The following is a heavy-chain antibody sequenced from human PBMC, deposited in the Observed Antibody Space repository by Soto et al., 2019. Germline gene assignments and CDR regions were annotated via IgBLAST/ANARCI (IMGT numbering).Heavy chain of an antibody. CDR1: GYPFTSYG. Sequence: GASVKVSCKASGYPFTSYGISWVRQAPGQGLEWMGWISAYNGNTNYAQKLQGRVTMTTDTSTSTAYMELRSLRSDDTAVYYCARDLEDYDILTGRFDDWGQRPLVTVPS. J-gene: IGHJ4*02. CDR2: ISAYNGNT. CDR3: ARDLEDYDILTGRFDD. V-gene: IGHV1-18*01. D-gene: IGHD3-9*01.